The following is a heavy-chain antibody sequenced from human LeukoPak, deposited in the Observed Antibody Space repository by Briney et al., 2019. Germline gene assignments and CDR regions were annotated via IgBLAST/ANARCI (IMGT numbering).Heavy chain of an antibody. V-gene: IGHV4-34*01. Sequence: SETLSLTCAVYGGSFSGYYWSWIRQPPGKGLEWVGEINHSGSTNYNPSLKSRVTISVDTSKNQFSLKLSSVTAADTAVYYCARYYYDSSGYTLTDWFDPWGQGTLVTVSS. CDR3: ARYYYDSSGYTLTDWFDP. CDR2: INHSGST. D-gene: IGHD3-22*01. CDR1: GGSFSGYY. J-gene: IGHJ5*02.